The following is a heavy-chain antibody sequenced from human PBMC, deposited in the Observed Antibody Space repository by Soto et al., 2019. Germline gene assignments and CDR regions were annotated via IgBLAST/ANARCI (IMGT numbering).Heavy chain of an antibody. J-gene: IGHJ2*01. CDR2: ISAYNGNT. D-gene: IGHD1-26*01. CDR1: GYTFTSYG. Sequence: QVQLVQSGAEVKKPGASVKVSCKASGYTFTSYGISWVRQAPGQGLEWMGWISAYNGNTNYAQKLQGRVTMTTDTSTSTAYMELRSLRSDDTAVYYCARDRVGWELLSGLLWYFDLWGRGTLVTVSS. CDR3: ARDRVGWELLSGLLWYFDL. V-gene: IGHV1-18*01.